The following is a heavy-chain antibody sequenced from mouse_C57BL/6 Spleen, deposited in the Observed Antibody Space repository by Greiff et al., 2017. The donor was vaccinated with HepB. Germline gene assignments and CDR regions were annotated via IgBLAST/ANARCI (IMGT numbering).Heavy chain of an antibody. D-gene: IGHD1-1*01. V-gene: IGHV14-4*01. CDR3: TTPVAFDY. CDR2: IDPENGDT. J-gene: IGHJ2*01. Sequence: EVKLVESGAELVRPGASVKLSCTASGFNIKDDYMHWVKQRPEQGLEWIGWIDPENGDTEYASKFQGKATITADTSSNTAYLQLSSLTSEDTAVYYCTTPVAFDYWGQGTTLTVSS. CDR1: GFNIKDDY.